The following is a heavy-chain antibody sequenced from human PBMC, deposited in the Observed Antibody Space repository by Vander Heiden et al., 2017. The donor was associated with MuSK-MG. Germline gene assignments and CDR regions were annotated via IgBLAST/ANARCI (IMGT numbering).Heavy chain of an antibody. CDR3: ASETCGGDCYFADAFDI. V-gene: IGHV4-39*01. D-gene: IGHD2-21*02. CDR1: GGSISSSSYY. CDR2: IYYSGST. J-gene: IGHJ3*02. Sequence: QLQLQESGPGLVKPSETLSLTCTVSGGSISSSSYYWGWIRQPPGKGLEWIGSIYYSGSTYYNPSLKSRVTISVDTSKNQFSLKLSSVTAADTAVYYCASETCGGDCYFADAFDIWGQGTMVTVSS.